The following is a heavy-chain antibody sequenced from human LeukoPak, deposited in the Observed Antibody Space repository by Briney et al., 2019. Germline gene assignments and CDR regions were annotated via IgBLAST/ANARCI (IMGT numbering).Heavy chain of an antibody. CDR1: GFTFSSYG. CDR2: ISGGSTTI. V-gene: IGHV3-48*04. CDR3: ARKGFVIVPAAPPTDYYYYTDA. J-gene: IGHJ6*03. Sequence: GGSLRLSCAASGFTFSSYGLHWVRQAPGKGLEWVSYISGGSTTIYYASSVKGRFTVSRDNAEKSLYLQMNNLRAEDTAVYYCARKGFVIVPAAPPTDYYYYTDAWAKGPRSPSP. D-gene: IGHD2-2*01.